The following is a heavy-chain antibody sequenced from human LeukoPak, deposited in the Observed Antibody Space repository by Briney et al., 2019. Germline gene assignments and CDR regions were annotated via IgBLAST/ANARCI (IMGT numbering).Heavy chain of an antibody. CDR2: IIPILGIA. V-gene: IGHV1-69*04. D-gene: IGHD3-9*01. CDR3: ARDRAVLRYFDWLNEGDHNWFDP. Sequence: GASVKVSCKASGGTFSSYAISWVRQAPGQGLEWMGRIIPILGIANYAQKFQGRVTITADKSTSTAYMELSSLRSEDTAVYYCARDRAVLRYFDWLNEGDHNWFDPWGQGTLVTVSS. J-gene: IGHJ5*02. CDR1: GGTFSSYA.